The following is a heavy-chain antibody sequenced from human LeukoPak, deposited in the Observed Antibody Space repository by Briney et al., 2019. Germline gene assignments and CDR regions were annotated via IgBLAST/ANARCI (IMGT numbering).Heavy chain of an antibody. V-gene: IGHV4-59*01. Sequence: PSETLSLTCTVSGGSISSYYWSWIWQPPGKGLEWIGYIYYSGSTNYNPSLKSRVTISVDTSKNQFSLKLSSVTAADTAVYYCARATLIAAAGNWFDPWGQGTLVTVSS. CDR3: ARATLIAAAGNWFDP. J-gene: IGHJ5*02. CDR1: GGSISSYY. CDR2: IYYSGST. D-gene: IGHD6-13*01.